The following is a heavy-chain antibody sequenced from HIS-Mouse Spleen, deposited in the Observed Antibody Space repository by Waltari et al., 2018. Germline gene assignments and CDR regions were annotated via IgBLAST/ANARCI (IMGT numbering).Heavy chain of an antibody. CDR3: ARGHDYSNYFDY. CDR2: MNPNSGNT. J-gene: IGHJ4*02. D-gene: IGHD4-4*01. CDR1: GYTFTSYD. V-gene: IGHV1-8*01. Sequence: QVQLVQSGAEVKKPGASVKASCKASGYTFTSYDIHWVRQATGQGFEWMGWMNPNSGNTGYAQKFQGRVTMTRNTSISTAYMELSSLRSEDTAVYYCARGHDYSNYFDYWGQGTLVTVSS.